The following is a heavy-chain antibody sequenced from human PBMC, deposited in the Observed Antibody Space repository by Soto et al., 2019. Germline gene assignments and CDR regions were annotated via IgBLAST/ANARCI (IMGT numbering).Heavy chain of an antibody. CDR3: ARHILVVPAAMPAFSHLDY. V-gene: IGHV5-51*01. J-gene: IGHJ4*02. D-gene: IGHD2-2*01. CDR1: GYSFTNYW. CDR2: IYPGDSDA. Sequence: GESLKISCKGSGYSFTNYWIGWVRQMPGNGLEWMGIIYPGDSDARYSPSFQGQVTISADKSISTAYLQWSSLKASDTAMFYCARHILVVPAAMPAFSHLDYWGQGTLVTVSS.